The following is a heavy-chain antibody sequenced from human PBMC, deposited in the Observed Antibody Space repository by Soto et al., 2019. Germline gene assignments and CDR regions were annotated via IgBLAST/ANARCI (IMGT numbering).Heavy chain of an antibody. V-gene: IGHV1-18*01. Sequence: ASVKVSCKASGYTFTSYGISWVRQAPGQGLEWMGWISAYNGNTNYAQKLQGRVTMTTDTSTSTAYMELRSLRSDDTAVYYCARDKKYYYVSSGYYLHFKHWGQGALVTAPQ. J-gene: IGHJ1*01. CDR2: ISAYNGNT. D-gene: IGHD3-22*01. CDR1: GYTFTSYG. CDR3: ARDKKYYYVSSGYYLHFKH.